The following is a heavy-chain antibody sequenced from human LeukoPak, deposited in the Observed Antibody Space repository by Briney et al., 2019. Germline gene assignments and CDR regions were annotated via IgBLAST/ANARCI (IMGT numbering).Heavy chain of an antibody. CDR1: GFTFSNYW. V-gene: IGHV3-7*01. J-gene: IGHJ4*02. CDR3: ARGRGSHSFDY. D-gene: IGHD1-26*01. CDR2: IKQDGSEK. Sequence: PGGSLRLSCAASGFTFSNYWMTWVRQAPGKGLEWVANIKQDGSEKYYVDSVKGRLTISRDNAKNSLYLQMNSLRAEDTAVYYCARGRGSHSFDYWGQGTLVTVSS.